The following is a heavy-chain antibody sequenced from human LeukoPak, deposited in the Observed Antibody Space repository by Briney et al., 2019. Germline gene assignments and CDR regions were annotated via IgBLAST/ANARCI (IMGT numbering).Heavy chain of an antibody. V-gene: IGHV3-21*04. D-gene: IGHD3-16*01. J-gene: IGHJ4*02. Sequence: PGXSLRLSCAASGFTFSSYSMNWVRQAPGKGLEWVSSISSSSSYIYYADSVKGRFTISRDNAKNSLYLQMNSLRAEDTAVYYCAKGYYDYVWGSYYFDYWGQGTLVTVSS. CDR1: GFTFSSYS. CDR3: AKGYYDYVWGSYYFDY. CDR2: ISSSSSYI.